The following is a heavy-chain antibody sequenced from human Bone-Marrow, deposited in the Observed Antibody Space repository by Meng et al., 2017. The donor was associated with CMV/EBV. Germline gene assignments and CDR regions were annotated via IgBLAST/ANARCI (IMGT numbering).Heavy chain of an antibody. CDR1: GYTFTNYW. D-gene: IGHD4-11*01. CDR3: AKSTTVTDFDY. CDR2: IYPGDSDT. Sequence: KVSCKGSGYTFTNYWIGWVRQMPGKGLECMGIIYPGDSDTKYSPSFQGHVTISVDKSINTAYLQWSSLEASDTAMYYCAKSTTVTDFDYWGQGTLVTVSS. J-gene: IGHJ4*02. V-gene: IGHV5-51*01.